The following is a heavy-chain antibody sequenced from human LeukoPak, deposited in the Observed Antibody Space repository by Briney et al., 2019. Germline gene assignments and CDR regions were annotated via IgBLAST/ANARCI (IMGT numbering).Heavy chain of an antibody. CDR1: GFTVGNNY. J-gene: IGHJ4*02. D-gene: IGHD1-26*01. CDR3: ARGQIVGVQGDF. CDR2: MYSRGSS. V-gene: IGHV3-66*02. Sequence: GGSLRLYCTVSGFTVGNNYMGWVRQAPGKGLEWVALMYSRGSSHYADSVRGRFTISRDSSKNTVYLQMNSPTAEDTAVYYCARGQIVGVQGDFWGQGTLVTVSS.